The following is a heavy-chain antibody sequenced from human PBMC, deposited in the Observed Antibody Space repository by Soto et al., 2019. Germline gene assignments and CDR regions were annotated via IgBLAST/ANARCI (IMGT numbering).Heavy chain of an antibody. D-gene: IGHD6-6*01. V-gene: IGHV3-30-3*01. Sequence: WGSLRLACAASGFTFSSYAMHWVRQAPGKGLEWVAVISYDGSNKYYADSVKGRFTISRDNSKNTLYLQMNSLIAEDTAVYYCAIAIRPSNGSDYWGQGTLVTVSS. J-gene: IGHJ4*02. CDR2: ISYDGSNK. CDR3: AIAIRPSNGSDY. CDR1: GFTFSSYA.